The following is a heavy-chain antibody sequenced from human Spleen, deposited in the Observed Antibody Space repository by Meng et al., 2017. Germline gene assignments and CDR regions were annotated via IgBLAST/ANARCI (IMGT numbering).Heavy chain of an antibody. V-gene: IGHV1-18*04. J-gene: IGHJ5*02. CDR1: GYTFTGYY. D-gene: IGHD6-13*01. Sequence: ASVKVSCKASGYTFTGYYIYWVRQAPGQGLEWMGWISAYNGNTNYAQKLQGRVTMTTDTSTSTAYMELRSLRSDDTAVYYCARTRGSSWYAWGWFDPWGQGTLVTVSS. CDR3: ARTRGSSWYAWGWFDP. CDR2: ISAYNGNT.